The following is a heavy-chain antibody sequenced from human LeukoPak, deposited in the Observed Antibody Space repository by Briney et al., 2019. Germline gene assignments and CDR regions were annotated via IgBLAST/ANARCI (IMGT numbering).Heavy chain of an antibody. Sequence: SETLSLTCSVSDDSITMYYWTWIRQPPGKGLEWIGYVDHTDRTNFNPSLNGRVSISRDTTKNLFSLRLTSVTAADTAVYFCARGRVSSSTWYSTYYYYFYMDVWGKGTTVTVS. CDR1: DDSITMYY. D-gene: IGHD1-1*01. CDR3: ARGRVSSSTWYSTYYYYFYMDV. J-gene: IGHJ6*03. CDR2: VDHTDRT. V-gene: IGHV4-59*01.